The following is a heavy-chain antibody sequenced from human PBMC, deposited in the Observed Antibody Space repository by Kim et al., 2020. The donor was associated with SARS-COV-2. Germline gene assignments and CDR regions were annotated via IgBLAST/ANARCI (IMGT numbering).Heavy chain of an antibody. Sequence: SETLSLTCTVSGGSISSSSYYWGWTRQPPGKGLEWIGSIYYSGSTYYNPSLKSRVTISVDTSKNQFSLKLSSVTAADTAVYYCASPYYYGSGFDPWGQGTLVTVSS. J-gene: IGHJ5*02. D-gene: IGHD3-10*01. CDR3: ASPYYYGSGFDP. CDR2: IYYSGST. V-gene: IGHV4-39*01. CDR1: GGSISSSSYY.